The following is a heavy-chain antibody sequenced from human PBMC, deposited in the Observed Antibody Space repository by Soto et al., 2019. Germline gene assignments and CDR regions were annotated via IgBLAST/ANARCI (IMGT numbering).Heavy chain of an antibody. Sequence: SETLSLTCTVSGGSISSSSYYWGWIRQPPGKGLEWIGFIYYTGSTSYNPSLKSRVTISIDTSKNQFSPKLTSVTAADTAVYYCASALYCSGGSCSFDPWGQGTLVTVSS. CDR1: GGSISSSSYY. D-gene: IGHD2-15*01. J-gene: IGHJ5*02. CDR2: IYYTGST. V-gene: IGHV4-61*05. CDR3: ASALYCSGGSCSFDP.